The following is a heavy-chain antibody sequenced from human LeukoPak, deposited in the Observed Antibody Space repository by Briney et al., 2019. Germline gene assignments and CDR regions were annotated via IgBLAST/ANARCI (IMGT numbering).Heavy chain of an antibody. CDR1: GFTFSSYA. CDR2: ISGSGGST. V-gene: IGHV3-23*01. Sequence: GGSLRLSCAASGFTFSSYAMGWVRQAPGKGLEWVSAISGSGGSTYYADSVKGRFTISRDNSKNTLYLQMNSLRAEDTAVYYCAKDFKTGMATVTTYYFDYWGRGTLVTVSS. J-gene: IGHJ4*02. D-gene: IGHD4-11*01. CDR3: AKDFKTGMATVTTYYFDY.